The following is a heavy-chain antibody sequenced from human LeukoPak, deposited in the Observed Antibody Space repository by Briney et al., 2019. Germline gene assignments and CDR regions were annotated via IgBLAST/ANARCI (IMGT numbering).Heavy chain of an antibody. CDR3: AKDRRSTWTGGYFDY. D-gene: IGHD1-1*01. CDR2: ISWNSGTI. CDR1: GFTFDNYA. J-gene: IGHJ4*02. V-gene: IGHV3-9*01. Sequence: HPGRTLRLSCAASGFTFDNYAIHWVRQAPGKGLEWVSGISWNSGTIGYADSVKGRFSISRDNAKNSLYLQMNSLRAEDTALYYCAKDRRSTWTGGYFDYWGQGTLATVSS.